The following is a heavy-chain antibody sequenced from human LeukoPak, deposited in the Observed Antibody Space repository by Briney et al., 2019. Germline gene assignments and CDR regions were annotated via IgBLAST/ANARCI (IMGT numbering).Heavy chain of an antibody. D-gene: IGHD3-16*02. J-gene: IGHJ4*02. CDR3: ARVGYDYVWGSYRHLYYFDY. Sequence: ASVKVSCKASGYTFTSYYMHWVRQAPGQGLEWMGIINPSGGSTSYAQKFQGRATMTRDTSTSTVYMELSSLRSEDTAVYYCARVGYDYVWGSYRHLYYFDYWGQGTLVTVSS. V-gene: IGHV1-46*01. CDR2: INPSGGST. CDR1: GYTFTSYY.